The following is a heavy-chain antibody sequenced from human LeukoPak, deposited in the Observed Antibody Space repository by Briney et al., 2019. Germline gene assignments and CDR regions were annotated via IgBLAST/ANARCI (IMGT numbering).Heavy chain of an antibody. J-gene: IGHJ4*02. CDR2: IRSKAYGGTT. D-gene: IGHD7-27*01. CDR3: TRAAGDSSPFDY. CDR1: GFTFGDYA. Sequence: GGSLRLSCTASGFTFGDYAMSWVRQAPGEGLEWVGFIRSKAYGGTTEYAASVKGRFTISRDDSKSIAYLQMSSLKTEDTAVYYCTRAAGDSSPFDYWGQGTLVTVSS. V-gene: IGHV3-49*04.